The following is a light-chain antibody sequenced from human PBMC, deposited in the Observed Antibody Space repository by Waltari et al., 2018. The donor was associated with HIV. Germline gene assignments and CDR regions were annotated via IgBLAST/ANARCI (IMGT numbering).Light chain of an antibody. CDR2: KAS. CDR1: QSVRTS. Sequence: DIQMTQSPSTLSASVGDSVTFTCRATQSVRTSVAGYQPKHGRSPKLLIYKASTLETEVPSRFSGSGSGTEFNLTISGLLSVDFATYYCLQYEGDTRTFGRGTTV. J-gene: IGKJ1*01. V-gene: IGKV1-5*03. CDR3: LQYEGDTRT.